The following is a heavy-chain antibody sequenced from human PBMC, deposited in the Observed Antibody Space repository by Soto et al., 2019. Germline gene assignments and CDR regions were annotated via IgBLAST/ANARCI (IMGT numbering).Heavy chain of an antibody. V-gene: IGHV3-7*03. J-gene: IGHJ4*02. Sequence: PGGSLRLSCAASGFTFSSYWMSWVRQAPGKGLEWVANIKQDGSEKYYVDSVKGRFTISRDNAKNSLYLQMNSLRAEDTAVYYCARDKFDRVRYDSSGYYPFDYWGQGTLVTVSS. CDR1: GFTFSSYW. CDR3: ARDKFDRVRYDSSGYYPFDY. CDR2: IKQDGSEK. D-gene: IGHD3-22*01.